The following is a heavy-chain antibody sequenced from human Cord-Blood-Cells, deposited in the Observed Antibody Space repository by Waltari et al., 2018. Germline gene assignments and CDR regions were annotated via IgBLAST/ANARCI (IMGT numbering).Heavy chain of an antibody. CDR1: GFTFSSYG. CDR2: ISYDGSNK. D-gene: IGHD3-16*02. CDR3: AKDHRKRFDY. J-gene: IGHJ4*02. Sequence: QVQLVESGGGVVQPGRSLRLSCAASGFTFSSYGMHWVRQAPGKGLEWVAVISYDGSNKYYADSVKGRFTISRDNSKNTLYLQMNSLRAEDTAVYYCAKDHRKRFDYWGQGTLVTVSS. V-gene: IGHV3-30*18.